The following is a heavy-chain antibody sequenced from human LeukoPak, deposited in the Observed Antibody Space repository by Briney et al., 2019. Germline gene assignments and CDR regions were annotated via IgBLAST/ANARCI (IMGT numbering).Heavy chain of an antibody. J-gene: IGHJ5*02. D-gene: IGHD1-7*01. Sequence: PGGSLRLSCAASGFTISDYYMSWIRQAPGKGLERVSYISNSGSIIFYADPVKGRFTISRDNAKNSLYLQMNSLRAEDTAVYYCARDSYGITGTLGPWGQGTLVTVSS. CDR3: ARDSYGITGTLGP. CDR2: ISNSGSII. V-gene: IGHV3-11*01. CDR1: GFTISDYY.